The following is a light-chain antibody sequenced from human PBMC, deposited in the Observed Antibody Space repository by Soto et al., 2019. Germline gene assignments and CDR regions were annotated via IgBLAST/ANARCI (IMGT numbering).Light chain of an antibody. J-gene: IGKJ5*01. CDR2: DAS. CDR3: QQLNSYPLS. CDR1: QSISHW. V-gene: IGKV1-5*01. Sequence: EIQMNQSPSTLSESVVDRVTITCRASQSISHWLAWYQQKPGKAPNLLIYDASTLQSGVPSRFSGSGSGTEFTLTISSLQPEDFATYYCQQLNSYPLSFGQGTRLEIK.